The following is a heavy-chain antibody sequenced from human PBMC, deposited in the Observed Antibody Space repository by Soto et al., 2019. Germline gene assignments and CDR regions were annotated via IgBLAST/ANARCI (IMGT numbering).Heavy chain of an antibody. J-gene: IGHJ6*02. CDR1: GFTFSTYW. V-gene: IGHV3-74*01. CDR3: ARDRWGGGRDMDV. Sequence: AGGSLRLSCAASGFTFSTYWIHWVRQAPGKGLVWVSRINSDGSSTNYADSVKGRFTISRDNAKNTLFLQMNSLRAEDTAVYYCARDRWGGGRDMDVLGQGNTVTVS. D-gene: IGHD2-15*01. CDR2: INSDGSST.